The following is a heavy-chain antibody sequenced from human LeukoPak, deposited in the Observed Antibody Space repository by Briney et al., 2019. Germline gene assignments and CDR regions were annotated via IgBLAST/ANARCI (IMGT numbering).Heavy chain of an antibody. J-gene: IGHJ4*02. CDR2: IFYSGYP. CDR3: VSRTITYSTSFFAF. CDR1: GGSIGSSIYY. D-gene: IGHD2/OR15-2a*01. V-gene: IGHV4-39*01. Sequence: SETLSLTCTVSGGSIGSSIYYWGWIRQPPGKGLEWIGHIFYSGYPYYNPSLKSRLTISVDTSKNHLSLHLPSVAAADTATYYFVSRTITYSTSFFAFWGQGTLVTVSS.